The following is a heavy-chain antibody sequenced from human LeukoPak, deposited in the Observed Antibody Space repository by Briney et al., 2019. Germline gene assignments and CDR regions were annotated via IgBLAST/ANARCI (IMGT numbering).Heavy chain of an antibody. J-gene: IGHJ3*02. CDR2: INSDGSST. CDR3: ARDEGHYDYVWGSYRWDAFDI. V-gene: IGHV3-74*01. Sequence: GGSVRLSCAASGFTFSGYGFHWVRQAPGRGLVWVSRINSDGSSTNYADSVKGRFTISRDNAKNSLYLQMNSLRAEDTAVYYCARDEGHYDYVWGSYRWDAFDIWGQGTMVTVSS. D-gene: IGHD3-16*02. CDR1: GFTFSGYG.